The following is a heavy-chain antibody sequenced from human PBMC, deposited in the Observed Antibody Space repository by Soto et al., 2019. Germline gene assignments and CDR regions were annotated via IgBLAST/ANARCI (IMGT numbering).Heavy chain of an antibody. V-gene: IGHV3-21*06. CDR3: ARESEDLTSNFDY. CDR2: ISSTTNYI. CDR1: GFTFTRYS. J-gene: IGHJ4*02. Sequence: GGSLRLSCAASGFTFTRYSMNWVRQAPGKGLEWVSSISSTTNYIYYGDSMKGRFTISRDNAKNSLYLEMNSLRAEDTAVYYFARESEDLTSNFDYRGQGTLGTVSS.